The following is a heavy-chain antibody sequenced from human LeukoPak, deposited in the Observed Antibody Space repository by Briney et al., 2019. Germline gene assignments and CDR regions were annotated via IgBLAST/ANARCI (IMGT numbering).Heavy chain of an antibody. CDR2: ISAYNGNT. D-gene: IGHD2-21*02. CDR1: GYTFTSYG. Sequence: ASVKVSCKASGYTFTSYGISWVRQAPGQGLEWMGWISAYNGNTNYAQKLQGRVTMTTDTPTSTAYMELRSLRSDDTAVYYCAREAYCGGDCYDGYYYYGMDVWGQGTTVTVSS. V-gene: IGHV1-18*01. CDR3: AREAYCGGDCYDGYYYYGMDV. J-gene: IGHJ6*02.